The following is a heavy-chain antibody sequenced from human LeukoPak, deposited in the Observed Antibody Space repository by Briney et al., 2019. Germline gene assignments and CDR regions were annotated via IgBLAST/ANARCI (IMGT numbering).Heavy chain of an antibody. J-gene: IGHJ3*02. V-gene: IGHV3-53*01. D-gene: IGHD3-16*01. CDR1: GFTVSTVY. CDR3: AREIGQLGGAFDI. CDR2: IYGGPTA. Sequence: PGGSLRLSCAASGFTVSTVYMTWVRQAPGKGLEWVSVIYGGPTAYYADSEKGRFTISRDNPKNTLNLQMNSLRAKDTAVYYCAREIGQLGGAFDIWGQGTMVTVSS.